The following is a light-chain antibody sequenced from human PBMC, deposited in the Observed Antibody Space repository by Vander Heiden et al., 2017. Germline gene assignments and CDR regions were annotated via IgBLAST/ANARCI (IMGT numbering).Light chain of an antibody. V-gene: IGLV3-25*03. CDR1: ALQKQY. J-gene: IGLJ2*01. Sequence: SYELTQPPSVSVSPGQTARITCSGDALQKQYAYWYQQKPGQAPVLVIYKDSERPSGIPERVSGSSSGTTVTLTISGVQAEDEADYYCQSADSSGTYVVFGGGTKLTVL. CDR3: QSADSSGTYVV. CDR2: KDS.